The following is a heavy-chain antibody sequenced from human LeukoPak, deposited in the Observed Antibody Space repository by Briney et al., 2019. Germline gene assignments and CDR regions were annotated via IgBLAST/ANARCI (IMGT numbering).Heavy chain of an antibody. J-gene: IGHJ4*02. CDR1: GGSFSGYS. V-gene: IGHV4-34*01. Sequence: PAGTLSLTCAVYGGSFSGYSWTWIRQPPGKGLEWIGEIDSSGSTKYNPSLKSRLTISVDTSKNQFSLKLSSVTAADTAVYYCARVEGSCRGAGCYRFSFDDWGQGNLVTVSS. CDR2: IDSSGST. CDR3: ARVEGSCRGAGCYRFSFDD. D-gene: IGHD2-15*01.